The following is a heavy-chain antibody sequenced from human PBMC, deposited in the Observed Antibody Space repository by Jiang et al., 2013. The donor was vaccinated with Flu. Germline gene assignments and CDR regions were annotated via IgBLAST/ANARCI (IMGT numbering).Heavy chain of an antibody. CDR2: INPYSGGT. J-gene: IGHJ3*02. CDR1: GYTFTGYY. Sequence: SGAEVKKPGAAVKVSCKASGYTFTGYYVHWVRQAPGQGLEWMGWINPYSGGTHYAQNFQGRVTMTRDTSISTVYMELSSLRSDDTALFYCARVIRGVDQWLGSDALDIWGQGTMVTVSS. V-gene: IGHV1-2*02. CDR3: ARVIRGVDQWLGSDALDI. D-gene: IGHD6-19*01.